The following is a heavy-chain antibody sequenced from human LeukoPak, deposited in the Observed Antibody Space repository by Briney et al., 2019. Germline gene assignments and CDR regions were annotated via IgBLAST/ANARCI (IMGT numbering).Heavy chain of an antibody. Sequence: PSQTLSLTCTVSGGSISSGSYYWSWIRQPAGKGLEWIGSIYYSGSTYYNPSLKSRVTISVDTSKNQFSLKLSSVTAADTAVYYCASTTTWIQLSFDYWGQGTLVTVSS. D-gene: IGHD5-18*01. V-gene: IGHV4-39*07. CDR3: ASTTTWIQLSFDY. CDR2: IYYSGST. CDR1: GGSISSGSYY. J-gene: IGHJ4*02.